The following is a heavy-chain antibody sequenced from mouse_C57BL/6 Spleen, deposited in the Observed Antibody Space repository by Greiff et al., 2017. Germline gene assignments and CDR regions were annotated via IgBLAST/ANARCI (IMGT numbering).Heavy chain of an antibody. D-gene: IGHD2-4*01. CDR1: GFTFSDYY. CDR2: INYDGSST. J-gene: IGHJ4*01. CDR3: ARVGLRRYAMDY. V-gene: IGHV5-16*01. Sequence: EVHLVESEGGLVQPGSSMKLSCTASGFTFSDYYMAWVRQVPEKGLEWVANINYDGSSTYYLDSLKSRFIISRDNAKNILYLQMSSLKSEDTATYYCARVGLRRYAMDYWGQGTSVTVSS.